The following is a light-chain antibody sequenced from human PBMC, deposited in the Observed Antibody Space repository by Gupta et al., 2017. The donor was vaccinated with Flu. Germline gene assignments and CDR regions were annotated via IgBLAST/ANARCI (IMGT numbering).Light chain of an antibody. J-gene: IGKJ1*01. CDR3: QQIYSTPWT. Sequence: DIQMPQSPSSLSASVGDRVTITCRASQSISSYLNWYQQKPGKAPKLLIYAASSLQSGVPSRFSGSGSGTDFTLTISRRQPEDYATYYCQQIYSTPWTFGPGTKVEMK. CDR2: AAS. V-gene: IGKV1-39*01. CDR1: QSISSY.